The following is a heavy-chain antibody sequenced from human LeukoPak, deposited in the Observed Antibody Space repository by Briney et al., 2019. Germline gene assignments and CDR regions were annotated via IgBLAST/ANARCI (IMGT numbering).Heavy chain of an antibody. Sequence: PSETLSLTCTVSGGSINNYYWSWIRQPPGKGLEWIVYIDYTGSTNYNPSLKSRVTISVDTSKSHFSLKMSTLTAADTAVYYCARHRGSGYPYFDYWGQGTLVTVSS. CDR2: IDYTGST. CDR1: GGSINNYY. J-gene: IGHJ4*02. CDR3: ARHRGSGYPYFDY. V-gene: IGHV4-59*01. D-gene: IGHD3-22*01.